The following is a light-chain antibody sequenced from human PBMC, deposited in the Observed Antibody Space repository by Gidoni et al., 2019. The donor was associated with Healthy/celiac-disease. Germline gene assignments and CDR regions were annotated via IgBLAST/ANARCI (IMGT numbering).Light chain of an antibody. CDR2: DVS. CDR3: SSYTSSSTYVV. Sequence: QSALTQPASVAGSPGQSITISCTGTSSDFGGYNYVSWYQQHPGKAPKLMIYDVSKRPSGVSNRFSGSKSGNTAALTISGLQAEDEADYYCSSYTSSSTYVVLGGGTKLTVL. V-gene: IGLV2-14*01. CDR1: SSDFGGYNY. J-gene: IGLJ2*01.